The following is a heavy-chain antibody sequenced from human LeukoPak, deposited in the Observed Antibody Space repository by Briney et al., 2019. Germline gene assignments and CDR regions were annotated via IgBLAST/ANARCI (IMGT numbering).Heavy chain of an antibody. CDR3: ARRPLAAASMFDP. J-gene: IGHJ5*02. D-gene: IGHD6-13*01. CDR2: IYYSGST. Sequence: ETLSLTCTVSGGSISSSSHYWGWIRQAPGKGLEWIGSIYYSGSTYYNPSLHSSVTISVDTSKNQFSLKVSSVTAADTAVYYCARRPLAAASMFDPWGQGTLVTVPS. V-gene: IGHV4-39*01. CDR1: GGSISSSSHY.